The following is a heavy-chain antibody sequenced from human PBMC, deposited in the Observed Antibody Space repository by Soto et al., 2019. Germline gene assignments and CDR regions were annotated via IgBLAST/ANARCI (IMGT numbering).Heavy chain of an antibody. CDR1: GFTFSSYG. V-gene: IGHV3-33*01. Sequence: QVQLVESGGGVVQPGRSLRLSCAASGFTFSSYGMHWVRQAPGKGLEWVAVIWYDGSNKYYADSVKGRFTISRDNSKNTLYLQMNSLRAEDTAVYYCARDQRWTDYYGMDVWGQGTTVTVSS. J-gene: IGHJ6*02. CDR3: ARDQRWTDYYGMDV. CDR2: IWYDGSNK. D-gene: IGHD1-1*01.